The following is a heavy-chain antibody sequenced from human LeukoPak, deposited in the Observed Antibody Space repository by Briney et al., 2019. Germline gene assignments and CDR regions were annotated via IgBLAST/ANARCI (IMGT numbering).Heavy chain of an antibody. V-gene: IGHV4-39*07. D-gene: IGHD2-21*02. CDR3: AVIWVTSDY. CDR2: IYYSGNT. Sequence: LKTLSLTCTVSGGSVSSSSYYWAWIRQPPGKGLEWIGNIYYSGNTHYNPSLKSRITISVDTSKNQFSLKLSSVTAADTAVYYCAVIWVTSDYWGQGTLVTVSS. J-gene: IGHJ4*02. CDR1: GGSVSSSSYY.